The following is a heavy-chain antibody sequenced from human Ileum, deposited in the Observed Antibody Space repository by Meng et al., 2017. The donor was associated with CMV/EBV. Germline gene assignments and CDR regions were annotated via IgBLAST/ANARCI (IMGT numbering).Heavy chain of an antibody. CDR1: GFTFTDYS. V-gene: IGHV3-21*01. J-gene: IGHJ4*02. CDR3: AKGCNAECFYFEY. Sequence: GGSLRLSCGGSGFTFTDYSMNWVRQAPGKGLEWVSSISSSGTYTYYADSVRGRFTISRDNAQNAVYLQMNSLRAEDTAVYYCAKGCNAECFYFEYWGQGTPVTVSS. CDR2: ISSSGTYT. D-gene: IGHD2/OR15-2a*01.